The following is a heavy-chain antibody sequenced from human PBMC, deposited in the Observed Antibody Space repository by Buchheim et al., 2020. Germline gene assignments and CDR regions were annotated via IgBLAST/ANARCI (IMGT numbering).Heavy chain of an antibody. CDR2: IYSGGST. V-gene: IGHV3-53*05. D-gene: IGHD4-17*01. CDR1: GFTISSNY. Sequence: EVQLVETGGGLIQPGGSLRLSCAASGFTISSNYMSWVRQAPGKGLEWVSVIYSGGSTYYADSVKGRFTISRDNSKNTLYLQMNSLRAEDTAVYYCAKGQSYGDYEGYYYYYGMDVWGQGTT. J-gene: IGHJ6*02. CDR3: AKGQSYGDYEGYYYYYGMDV.